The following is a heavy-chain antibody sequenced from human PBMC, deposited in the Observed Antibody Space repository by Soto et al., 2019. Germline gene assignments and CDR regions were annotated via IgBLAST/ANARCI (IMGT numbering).Heavy chain of an antibody. J-gene: IGHJ4*02. CDR2: IYHSGST. CDR1: GGPISSSNW. CDR3: ARAGSGSYYFDY. D-gene: IGHD3-10*01. Sequence: SETLSLTCAVSGGPISSSNWWSWVRQPPGKGLEWIGEIYHSGSTNYNPSLKSRVTISVDKSKNQFSLKLSSVTAADTAVYYCARAGSGSYYFDYWGQGTLVTVSS. V-gene: IGHV4-4*02.